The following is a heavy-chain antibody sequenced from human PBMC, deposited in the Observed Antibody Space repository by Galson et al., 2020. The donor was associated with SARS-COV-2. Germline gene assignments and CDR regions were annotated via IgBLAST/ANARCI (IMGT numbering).Heavy chain of an antibody. CDR3: ASGQWLIGVY. V-gene: IGHV3-7*03. D-gene: IGHD6-19*01. J-gene: IGHJ4*02. CDR2: IKQDGSEQ. Sequence: GGSLRLSCEGSGFTFSGYWMSWVRQAPGKGLEWVANIKQDGSEQYYVDAVKGRFTISRDNARNSLYLHMTSLRAEDTGVYYCASGQWLIGVYWGQGTRVTVSS. CDR1: GFTFSGYW.